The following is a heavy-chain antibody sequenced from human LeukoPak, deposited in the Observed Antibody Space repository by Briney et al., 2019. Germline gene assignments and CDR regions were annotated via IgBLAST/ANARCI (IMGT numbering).Heavy chain of an antibody. D-gene: IGHD2-2*01. CDR3: AKGPLRGTAAAIDY. Sequence: GGSLRLSCAASGFTLSNHWMTWVRQVPGRGPEWVANVNRDGSETYYLDSVKGRFTISRDISTDTLWLQMDSLRTEDTAVYYCAKGPLRGTAAAIDYWGQGTLVTVSS. J-gene: IGHJ4*02. V-gene: IGHV3-7*01. CDR1: GFTLSNHW. CDR2: VNRDGSET.